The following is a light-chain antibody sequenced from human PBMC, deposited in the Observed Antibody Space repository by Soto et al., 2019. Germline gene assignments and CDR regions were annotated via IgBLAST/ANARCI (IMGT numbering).Light chain of an antibody. CDR3: QQSYTAPLT. V-gene: IGKV1-39*01. CDR2: TAS. CDR1: QTIYSH. Sequence: DIQMTQSPSSLSASVGDTVIITCRTSQTIYSHLNWYQVKPGKAPKVVIYTASSLQSGVPSRFSGIGSGTDFTLTISSLQPEDFATYYCQQSYTAPLTFGGGTKVDIK. J-gene: IGKJ4*02.